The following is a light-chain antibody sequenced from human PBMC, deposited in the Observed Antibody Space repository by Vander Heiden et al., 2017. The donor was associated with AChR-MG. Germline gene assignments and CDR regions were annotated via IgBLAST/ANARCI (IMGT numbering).Light chain of an antibody. V-gene: IGLV3-21*02. CDR2: DDS. Sequence: SYVLTPPPSVSVAPGQTARITCGGNAIGSKSVHWYQQKSGQAPVLVVQDDSDRPSGIPARFSGSNSGNTATLTISRVEAGDEADFYCQVWDSSSDHVVFGGGTKLTVL. J-gene: IGLJ2*01. CDR3: QVWDSSSDHVV. CDR1: AIGSKS.